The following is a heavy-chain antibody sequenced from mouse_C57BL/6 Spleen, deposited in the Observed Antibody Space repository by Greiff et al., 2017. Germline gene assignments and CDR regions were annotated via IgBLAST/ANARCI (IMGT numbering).Heavy chain of an antibody. V-gene: IGHV1-61*01. CDR3: ALGRRGYLDY. J-gene: IGHJ2*01. CDR2: IYPSDSET. D-gene: IGHD4-1*01. CDR1: GYTFTSYW. Sequence: QVQLQQPGAELVRPGSSVKLSCKASGYTFTSYWMDWVKQRPGQGLEWIGNIYPSDSETHYNQKFKDKATLTVDKSSSTAYMQLSSLTSEDSAVYYCALGRRGYLDYWGQGTTLTVSS.